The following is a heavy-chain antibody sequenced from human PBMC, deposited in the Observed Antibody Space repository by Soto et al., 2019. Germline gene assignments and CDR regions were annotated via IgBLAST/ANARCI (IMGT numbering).Heavy chain of an antibody. V-gene: IGHV4-30-2*01. Sequence: KTSETLSLTCAVSGGSISSGGYSWSWIRQPPGKGLEWIGYIYHSGSTYYNPSLKSRVTISVDRSKNQFSLKLSSVTAADTAVYYCARVADFWSGYPDYWGQGTLVTVSS. J-gene: IGHJ4*02. CDR1: GGSISSGGYS. CDR2: IYHSGST. D-gene: IGHD3-3*01. CDR3: ARVADFWSGYPDY.